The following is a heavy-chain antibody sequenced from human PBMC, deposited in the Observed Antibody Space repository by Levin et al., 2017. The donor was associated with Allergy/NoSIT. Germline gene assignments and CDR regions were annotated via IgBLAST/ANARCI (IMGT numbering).Heavy chain of an antibody. J-gene: IGHJ4*02. CDR1: GFTFSSYW. Sequence: PAASVKVSCAASGFTFSSYWMHWVRQAPGKGLVWVSRINSDGSSTSYADSVKGRFTISRDNAKNTLYLQMNSLRAEDTAVYYCARDPAGTAFDYWGQGTLVTVSS. CDR2: INSDGSST. V-gene: IGHV3-74*01. D-gene: IGHD2-2*01. CDR3: ARDPAGTAFDY.